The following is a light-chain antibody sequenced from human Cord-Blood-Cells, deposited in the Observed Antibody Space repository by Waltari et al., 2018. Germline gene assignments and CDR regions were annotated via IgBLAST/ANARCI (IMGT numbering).Light chain of an antibody. CDR2: LGS. V-gene: IGKV2-28*01. Sequence: DIVMTQSPLSLPVTPGEPASISCRSSQSLLHSNGYNYLDWNLQKPGQSPQLLIYLGSNRASRVPDRISGSGSGTDFTLKISRVKAEDVGVYYCMQALQTPRTFGQGTKVEIK. CDR3: MQALQTPRT. J-gene: IGKJ1*01. CDR1: QSLLHSNGYNY.